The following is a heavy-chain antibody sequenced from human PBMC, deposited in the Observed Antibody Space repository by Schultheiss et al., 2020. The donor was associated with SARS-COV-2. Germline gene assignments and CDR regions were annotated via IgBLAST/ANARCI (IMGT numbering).Heavy chain of an antibody. V-gene: IGHV3-64*01. D-gene: IGHD3-16*01. J-gene: IGHJ4*02. Sequence: GGSLRLSCAASGFTFSSYAMHWVRQAPGKGLEYVSAISSNGGSTYYANSVKGRFTISRDNSKNTLYLQMNSLRAEDTAVYYCARLALREVDYWGQGTLVTVSS. CDR2: ISSNGGST. CDR1: GFTFSSYA. CDR3: ARLALREVDY.